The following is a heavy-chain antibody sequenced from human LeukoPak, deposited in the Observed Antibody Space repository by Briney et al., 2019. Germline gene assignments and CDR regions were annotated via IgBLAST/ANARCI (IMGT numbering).Heavy chain of an antibody. CDR1: GYTFTGYY. Sequence: ASVKVSCKASGYTFTGYYMHWVRQAPGQGLEWMGWINPNSGGTNYAQKFQGRVTMTRDTSISTAYMELSRLGSDDTAVYYCAREGDGYNAFDYWGQGTLVTVSS. CDR2: INPNSGGT. J-gene: IGHJ4*02. D-gene: IGHD5-24*01. V-gene: IGHV1-2*02. CDR3: AREGDGYNAFDY.